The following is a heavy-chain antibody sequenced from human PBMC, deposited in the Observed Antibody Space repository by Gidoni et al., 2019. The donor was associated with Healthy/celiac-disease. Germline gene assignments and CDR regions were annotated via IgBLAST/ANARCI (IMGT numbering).Heavy chain of an antibody. Sequence: QVTLKVSGPVLVRPTETLTLTCTVSVFSLSNARMGVSWIRQPPGNALEWLAHIFSNDEKSYSTSLKSRLTSSKDTSKSHVVLTMTNMDPVDTSTYYCARMELATMVDAFDIWGQGTMVTVSS. V-gene: IGHV2-26*01. CDR3: ARMELATMVDAFDI. CDR2: IFSNDEK. D-gene: IGHD5-12*01. CDR1: VFSLSNARMG. J-gene: IGHJ3*02.